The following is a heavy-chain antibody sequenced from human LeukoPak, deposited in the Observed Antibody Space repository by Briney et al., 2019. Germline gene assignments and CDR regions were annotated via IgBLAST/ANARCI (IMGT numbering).Heavy chain of an antibody. J-gene: IGHJ4*02. V-gene: IGHV3-30*02. D-gene: IGHD2-15*01. CDR2: IRYDGSNK. CDR1: GFTFSSYG. CDR3: ARDNMRYCSGGSCCPGGY. Sequence: PGGSLRLSCAASGFTFSSYGMHWVRQAPGKGLEWVAFIRYDGSNKYYADSMKGRFTISRDNSKNTLYLQMNSLRAEDTAVYYCARDNMRYCSGGSCCPGGYWGQGTLVTVSS.